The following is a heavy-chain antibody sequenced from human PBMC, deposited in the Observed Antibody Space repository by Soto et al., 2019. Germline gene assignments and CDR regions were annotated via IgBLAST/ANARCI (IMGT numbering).Heavy chain of an antibody. CDR2: IYWDDDK. V-gene: IGHV2-5*02. CDR3: AHGSLGRLLPTVGGPFDY. Sequence: QITLKESGPTLVKPTQTLTLTCTFSGFSLSTSGVGVGWIRQPPGKALEWLALIYWDDDKRYSPSLKSRLTITKDTSKNQVVLTLTNMDPVDTATYYCAHGSLGRLLPTVGGPFDYWGQGTLVTVSS. D-gene: IGHD2-15*01. CDR1: GFSLSTSGVG. J-gene: IGHJ4*02.